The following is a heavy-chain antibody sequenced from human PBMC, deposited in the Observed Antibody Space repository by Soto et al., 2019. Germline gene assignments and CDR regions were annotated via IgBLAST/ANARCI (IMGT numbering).Heavy chain of an antibody. CDR2: ISYDGSNK. V-gene: IGHV3-30*18. CDR1: GFTFSSYG. Sequence: QVQLVESGGGVVQPGRSLRLSCAASGFTFSSYGMHWVRQAPGKGLEWVAVISYDGSNKYYADSVKGRFTISRDNSKNTLYLQMNSLRAEDTAVYYCAKGYYYYYMDVWRKGTTVTVSS. CDR3: AKGYYYYYMDV. J-gene: IGHJ6*03.